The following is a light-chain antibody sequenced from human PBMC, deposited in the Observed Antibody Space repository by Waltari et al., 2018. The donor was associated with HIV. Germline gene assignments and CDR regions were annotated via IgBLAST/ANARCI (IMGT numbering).Light chain of an antibody. CDR1: SSNIGSNY. CDR3: ATWDDSLSGWV. CDR2: RNN. V-gene: IGLV1-47*01. J-gene: IGLJ3*02. Sequence: SVLTQPPSASGTPGQRVTFPCSGSSSNIGSNYVYWYQQFPRTAPKLLINRNNQRPSGVPDRFSGSKSGTSASLAISGLRSEDEADYYCATWDDSLSGWVFGGGTKLTVL.